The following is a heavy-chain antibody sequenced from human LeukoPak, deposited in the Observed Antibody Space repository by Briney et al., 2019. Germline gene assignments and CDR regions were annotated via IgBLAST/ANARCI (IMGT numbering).Heavy chain of an antibody. CDR2: ISAYNGNT. D-gene: IGHD6-6*01. CDR3: AWSIAARYLFDY. J-gene: IGHJ4*02. V-gene: IGHV1-18*04. Sequence: GASVKVSCKASGYSFTGYHMHWVRQAPGQGLEWMGWISAYNGNTNYAQKLQGRVTMTTDTSTSTAYMELRSLRSDDTAVYYCAWSIAARYLFDYWGQGTLVTVSS. CDR1: GYSFTGYH.